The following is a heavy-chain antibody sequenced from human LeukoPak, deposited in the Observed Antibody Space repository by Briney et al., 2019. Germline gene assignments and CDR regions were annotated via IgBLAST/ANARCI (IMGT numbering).Heavy chain of an antibody. Sequence: SETLSLTCTVSGYSISSGYYWGWIRQPPGKGLEWIGSIYHSGSTYYNPSLKSRVTISVDTSKNQFSLKLSSVTAADTAVYFCARAYRSSWYANCFAPWGQGTLVTVSS. CDR3: ARAYRSSWYANCFAP. CDR2: IYHSGST. D-gene: IGHD6-13*01. V-gene: IGHV4-38-2*02. J-gene: IGHJ5*02. CDR1: GYSISSGYY.